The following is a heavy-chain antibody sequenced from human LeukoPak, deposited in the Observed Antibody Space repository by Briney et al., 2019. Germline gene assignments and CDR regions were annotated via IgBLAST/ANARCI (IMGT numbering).Heavy chain of an antibody. Sequence: GGSLRLSCAASGFTFSSYSMDWVRQAPGKGLEYVSAISSNGGSTYYANSVKGRFTISRDNSKNTLYLQMGSLRAGDMAVFYCARESAVAGPFDYWGQGTLVTVSS. D-gene: IGHD6-19*01. J-gene: IGHJ4*02. CDR3: ARESAVAGPFDY. V-gene: IGHV3-64*01. CDR2: ISSNGGST. CDR1: GFTFSSYS.